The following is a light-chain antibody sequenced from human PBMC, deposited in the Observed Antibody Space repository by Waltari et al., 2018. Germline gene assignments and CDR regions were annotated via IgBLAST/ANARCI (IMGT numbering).Light chain of an antibody. CDR1: GGDVGGYNY. CDR2: DVT. V-gene: IGLV2-14*03. J-gene: IGLJ3*02. Sequence: QPALTQPVSLSGSPGQSITISCTGTGGDVGGYNYVTWYQQHPGNAPKLIIYDVTQRTSGVSHRFSGCKSGNTASLTISGLQAEDEADYHCASYAGRSTLLFGGGTKLTVL. CDR3: ASYAGRSTLL.